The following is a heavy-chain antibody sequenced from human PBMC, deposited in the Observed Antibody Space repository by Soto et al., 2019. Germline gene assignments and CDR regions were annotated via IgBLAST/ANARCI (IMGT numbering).Heavy chain of an antibody. V-gene: IGHV1-46*01. D-gene: IGHD6-19*01. Sequence: ASVKVSCKASGYTFTSYYMHCVRQAPGQGLEWMGIINPSGGSTSYAQKFQGRVTMTRDTSTSTVYMELSSLRSEDTAVYYCARDLAVAGYPGSGMPNNWFDPWGQGTLVTVSS. CDR2: INPSGGST. CDR1: GYTFTSYY. CDR3: ARDLAVAGYPGSGMPNNWFDP. J-gene: IGHJ5*02.